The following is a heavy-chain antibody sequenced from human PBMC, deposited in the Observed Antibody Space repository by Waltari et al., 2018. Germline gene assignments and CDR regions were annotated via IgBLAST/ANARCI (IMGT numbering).Heavy chain of an antibody. Sequence: EVQLVESGGGLVQPGGSLRLSCAASGFTFSSYRMNCDRQAPGKGLEWVSYISSSSSTIYYADSVKGRFTISRDNAKNSLYLQMNSLRAEDTAVYYCASFMVQGVITSYWGQGTLVTVSS. CDR3: ASFMVQGVITSY. D-gene: IGHD3-10*01. J-gene: IGHJ4*02. CDR2: ISSSSSTI. V-gene: IGHV3-48*01. CDR1: GFTFSSYR.